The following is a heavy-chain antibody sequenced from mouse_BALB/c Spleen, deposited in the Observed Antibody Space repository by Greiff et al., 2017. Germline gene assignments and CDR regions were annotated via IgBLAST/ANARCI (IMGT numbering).Heavy chain of an antibody. CDR2: ISSGGSYT. Sequence: EVKLVESGGDLVKPGGSLKLSCAASGFTFSSYGMSWVRQTPDKRLEWVATISSGGSYTYYPDSVKGRFTISRDNAKNTMYLQMSSLKSEDTAMYYCARRSLVTTVVAPFDYWGQGTTLTVSS. J-gene: IGHJ2*01. CDR3: ARRSLVTTVVAPFDY. V-gene: IGHV5-6*02. D-gene: IGHD1-1*01. CDR1: GFTFSSYG.